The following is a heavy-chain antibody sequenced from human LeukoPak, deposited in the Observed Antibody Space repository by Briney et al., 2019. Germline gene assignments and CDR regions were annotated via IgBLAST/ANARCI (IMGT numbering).Heavy chain of an antibody. D-gene: IGHD6-13*01. Sequence: PGRSLLLSCAASGFTFDDYAMHWVRPAPGKGLEWVSGISWNSGSIGYADSVKGRFTISRDNAKNSLYLQMNSLRAEDTGLYYCAKALIAAAVSRGILDYWGQGTLVTVSS. J-gene: IGHJ4*02. V-gene: IGHV3-9*01. CDR2: ISWNSGSI. CDR1: GFTFDDYA. CDR3: AKALIAAAVSRGILDY.